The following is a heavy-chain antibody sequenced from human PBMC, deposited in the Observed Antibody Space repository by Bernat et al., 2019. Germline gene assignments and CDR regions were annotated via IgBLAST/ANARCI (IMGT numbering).Heavy chain of an antibody. CDR1: GFTFSSYG. J-gene: IGHJ6*02. V-gene: IGHV3-30*18. Sequence: QVQLVESGGGVVQPGRSLRLSCAASGFTFSSYGMHWVRQAPGKVLEWVAVISYDGSNKYYADSVKGRFTISRDNSKNTLYLQMNSLRAEDAAVYDCAKEGGYSSGWYNSDYYYGMDVWGQGTTVTVSS. CDR2: ISYDGSNK. CDR3: AKEGGYSSGWYNSDYYYGMDV. D-gene: IGHD6-19*01.